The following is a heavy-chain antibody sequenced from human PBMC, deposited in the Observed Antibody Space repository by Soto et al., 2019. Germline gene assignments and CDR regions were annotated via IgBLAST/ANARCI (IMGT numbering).Heavy chain of an antibody. D-gene: IGHD1-1*01. V-gene: IGHV3-33*01. CDR3: ARDRSAGNYFYYGMDV. J-gene: IGHJ6*02. CDR1: GLPFNRNG. Sequence: VGSLRLSCAASGLPFNRNGMHWVRQAPGKGLEWVAVIWYDGSKEYYSDSVKGRFTISRDNSKNMLYLQMNSVRVEDTAVYFCARDRSAGNYFYYGMDVWGQGTTVTVSS. CDR2: IWYDGSKE.